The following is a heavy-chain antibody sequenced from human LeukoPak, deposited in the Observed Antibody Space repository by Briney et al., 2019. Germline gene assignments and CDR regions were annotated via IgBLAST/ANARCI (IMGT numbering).Heavy chain of an antibody. D-gene: IGHD3-22*01. J-gene: IGHJ4*02. CDR1: GYIFPSSG. V-gene: IGHV1-18*01. Sequence: ASVKVSCKASGYIFPSSGISWVRQAPGQGLEWVGWINTYNGNTNYAQKLQGRVTMTTDTSTSTAYMELRSLRADDTAVYYCARAGSSGRHYWGQGTLVTVSS. CDR2: INTYNGNT. CDR3: ARAGSSGRHY.